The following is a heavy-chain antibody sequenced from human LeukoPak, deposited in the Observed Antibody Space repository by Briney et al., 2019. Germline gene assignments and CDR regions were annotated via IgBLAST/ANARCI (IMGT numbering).Heavy chain of an antibody. Sequence: PGGSLRLSCEVSGFTFSSYWMTWVRQAPGKGLQWVANINQDGREKYYMDSMKGRLTISRDNTENSVFLQNTSLRPEDTAMYFCAKGRDYGDYWGQGTLVAVSS. CDR1: GFTFSSYW. V-gene: IGHV3-7*01. CDR3: AKGRDYGDY. J-gene: IGHJ4*02. CDR2: INQDGREK.